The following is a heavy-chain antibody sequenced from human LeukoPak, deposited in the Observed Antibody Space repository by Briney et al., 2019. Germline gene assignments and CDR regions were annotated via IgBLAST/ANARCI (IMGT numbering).Heavy chain of an antibody. Sequence: SETLSLTCTVSGGSISSYYWSWIRQPPGKGLEWIGYIYYSGSTNYNPSLKSRVTISVDTSKNQFSLKLSSVTAADTAVYYCARVMGSSWSLGFWYFDLWGRGTLVTVSS. CDR3: ARVMGSSWSLGFWYFDL. CDR2: IYYSGST. CDR1: GGSISSYY. J-gene: IGHJ2*01. V-gene: IGHV4-59*01. D-gene: IGHD6-13*01.